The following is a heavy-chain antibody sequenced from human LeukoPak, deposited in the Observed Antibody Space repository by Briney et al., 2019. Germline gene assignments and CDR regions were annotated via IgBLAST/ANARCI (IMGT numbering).Heavy chain of an antibody. J-gene: IGHJ4*02. CDR1: GFTFSSYW. Sequence: TGGSLRLSCAASGFTFSSYWMHWVRQAPGKGLVWVSRINCDGSSTSYSDSVKGRFHISRDNAKNTLYLQMNSLRAEDTAVYYCARGTIDYWGQGTLVTVSS. V-gene: IGHV3-74*01. CDR2: INCDGSST. CDR3: ARGTIDY. D-gene: IGHD1/OR15-1a*01.